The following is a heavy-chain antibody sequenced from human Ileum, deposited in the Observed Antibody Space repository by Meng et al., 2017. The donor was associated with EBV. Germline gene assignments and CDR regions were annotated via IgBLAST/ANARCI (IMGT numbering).Heavy chain of an antibody. J-gene: IGHJ4*02. CDR1: GGSISRREA. CDR3: ASSDYYHSNY. Sequence: VEQEKTRAALVRPSGNASRSSFGSGGSISRREARSWVRQPTGKVLGWNGDTTHSENTNYRPTIRSRVTISIDKSKHRLSLKLNSVTDACTAVYYCASSDYYHSNYWGQGTLVTVSS. CDR2: TTHSENT. D-gene: IGHD3-22*01. V-gene: IGHV4-4*02.